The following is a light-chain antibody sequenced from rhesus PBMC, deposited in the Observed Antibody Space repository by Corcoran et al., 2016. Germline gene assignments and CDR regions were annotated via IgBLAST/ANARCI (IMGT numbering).Light chain of an antibody. CDR2: YAA. J-gene: IGKJ2*01. CDR3: QRHVSSPYS. Sequence: DIQMTQSPSSLSASVGDTVTITCRASQGIKNHLVWYQQKPGKAPKPLIYYAAYLTSGVPSKFSGSASGTVFTLTISGLQPEDFASYYCQRHVSSPYSFGQGTKVEI. CDR1: QGIKNH. V-gene: IGKV1S14*01.